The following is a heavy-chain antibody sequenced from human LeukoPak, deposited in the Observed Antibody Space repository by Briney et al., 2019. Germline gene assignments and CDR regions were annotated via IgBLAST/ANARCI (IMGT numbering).Heavy chain of an antibody. J-gene: IGHJ4*02. CDR1: GFTFSSYS. CDR2: ISSSSSYI. D-gene: IGHD3-10*01. Sequence: GGSLRLSCAASGFTFSSYSMNWVRQAPGKGLEWVSSISSSSSYIYYADSVKGRFTISRDNAKNSLYLQMNSLRAEDTAAYYCARDLTYGSGSHGSDYWGQGTLVTVSS. V-gene: IGHV3-21*01. CDR3: ARDLTYGSGSHGSDY.